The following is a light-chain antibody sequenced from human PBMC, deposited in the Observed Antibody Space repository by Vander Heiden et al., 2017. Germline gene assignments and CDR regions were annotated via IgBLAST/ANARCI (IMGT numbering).Light chain of an antibody. J-gene: IGKJ2*01. V-gene: IGKV1-33*01. CDR3: QQYDNLPRT. CDR2: DAS. Sequence: DLQMTQSPSSLSASVGDRVIITCQASQDISNYLNWYQQKPGKAPKLLIYDASNLGAGVPSRFSGSGSGTDFTFTISSLQPEDIATYHCQQYDNLPRTFGQGTKVEIK. CDR1: QDISNY.